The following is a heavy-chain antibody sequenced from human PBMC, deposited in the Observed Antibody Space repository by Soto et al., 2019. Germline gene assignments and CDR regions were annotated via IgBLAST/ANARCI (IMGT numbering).Heavy chain of an antibody. Sequence: PGGSLRLSCAASGFTFDDYAMHWVRQAPGKGLEWVSGISWNSGSIGYADSVKGRFTISRDNAKNSLYLQMNSLRAEDTALYYCAKGYFGVVTHDAFDIWGQGTMVTVSS. CDR2: ISWNSGSI. CDR3: AKGYFGVVTHDAFDI. J-gene: IGHJ3*02. V-gene: IGHV3-9*01. CDR1: GFTFDDYA. D-gene: IGHD3-3*01.